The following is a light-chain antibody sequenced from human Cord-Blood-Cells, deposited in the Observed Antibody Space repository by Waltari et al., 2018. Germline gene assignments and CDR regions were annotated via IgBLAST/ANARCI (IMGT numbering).Light chain of an antibody. CDR1: QSISIW. J-gene: IGKJ1*01. CDR3: QQHKSYSQT. CDR2: KAY. Sequence: DIQVTPSPSTLSASIGDRVTITCRASQSISIWFAWYQKQPGKVHKLLNYKAYRLESGVPTRISGGGSGKEITITISSVHPDDLASYYCQQHKSYSQTFGQGTKVEIK. V-gene: IGKV1-5*03.